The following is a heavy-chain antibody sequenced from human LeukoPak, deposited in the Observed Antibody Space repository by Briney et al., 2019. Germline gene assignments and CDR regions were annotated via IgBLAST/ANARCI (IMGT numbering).Heavy chain of an antibody. J-gene: IGHJ5*02. D-gene: IGHD2/OR15-2a*01. Sequence: SETLSLTCTASGCSISSSGSYWAWIRPPPGKGLEWIANVYYNGGTYYNSSLRNRGTISADESKNQMPLSLTATATDKAAYYCSRLLPPGWFFPWGQGTLVTVSS. CDR1: GCSISSSGSY. CDR2: VYYNGGT. V-gene: IGHV4-39*01. CDR3: SRLLPPGWFFP.